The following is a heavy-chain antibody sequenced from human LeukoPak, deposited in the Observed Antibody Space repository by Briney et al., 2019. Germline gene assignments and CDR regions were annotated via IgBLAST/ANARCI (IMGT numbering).Heavy chain of an antibody. V-gene: IGHV4-39*01. J-gene: IGHJ4*02. Sequence: PSETLSLTCTVSGGSISTSSYHRRWIRQPPGKGLEWIGTIYYSGSSYYNPSLKSRVTISVDTSNNQLSLKLSSVTAADTAVYYCARLGHYWEFDYWGQGTLVTVSS. CDR3: ARLGHYWEFDY. CDR1: GGSISTSSYH. CDR2: IYYSGSS. D-gene: IGHD2-8*02.